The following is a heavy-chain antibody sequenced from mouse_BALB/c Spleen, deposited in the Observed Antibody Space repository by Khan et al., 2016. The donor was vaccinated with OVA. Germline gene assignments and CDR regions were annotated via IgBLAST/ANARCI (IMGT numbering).Heavy chain of an antibody. D-gene: IGHD1-1*01. CDR1: GFTFSNYA. Sequence: EVELVESGGGLVQPGGSLKVSCAASGFTFSNYAMSWVRQTPEKRLEWVATISSGGSFTYYPDSVKGRFTISRDNAKNTLYLQMGSLRSEDTAMYYCARTPGYYSSNYFDYWGQGTSLTASS. CDR2: ISSGGSFT. J-gene: IGHJ2*02. V-gene: IGHV5-9-3*01. CDR3: ARTPGYYSSNYFDY.